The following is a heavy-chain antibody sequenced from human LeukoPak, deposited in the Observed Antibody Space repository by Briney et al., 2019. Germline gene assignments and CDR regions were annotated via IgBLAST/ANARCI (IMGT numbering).Heavy chain of an antibody. V-gene: IGHV3-21*01. D-gene: IGHD1-1*01. Sequence: GGSLRLSCAASGFTFSSYSMNWVRQAPGKGLEWVSSISSSSSYIYYADSVKGRFTISRDNAKNSLYLQMNSLRAEDTAVYYCARTERYSRDAFDIWGQGTMVTVSS. CDR3: ARTERYSRDAFDI. CDR2: ISSSSSYI. CDR1: GFTFSSYS. J-gene: IGHJ3*02.